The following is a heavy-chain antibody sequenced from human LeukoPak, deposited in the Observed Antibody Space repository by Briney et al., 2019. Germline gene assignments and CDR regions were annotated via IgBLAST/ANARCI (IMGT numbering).Heavy chain of an antibody. V-gene: IGHV3-23*01. D-gene: IGHD6-13*01. J-gene: IGHJ4*02. Sequence: PGGSLRLSCAASGFTFSSYGMHWVRQAPGKGLEWVSAISGSGGRTYYADSVKGRFTISRDNSKNTLYLQMNSLRAEDTAVYYCAKDAGSSWQIFDYWGQGTLVTVSS. CDR1: GFTFSSYG. CDR3: AKDAGSSWQIFDY. CDR2: ISGSGGRT.